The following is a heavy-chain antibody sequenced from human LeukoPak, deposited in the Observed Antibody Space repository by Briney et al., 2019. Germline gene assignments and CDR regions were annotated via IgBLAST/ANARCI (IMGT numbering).Heavy chain of an antibody. J-gene: IGHJ4*02. CDR2: IYYSGST. CDR1: GGSISSSSYY. Sequence: SETLSLTCTVPGGSISSSSYYWGWIRQPPGKGLEWIGSIYYSGSTYYNPSLKSRVTISVDTSKNQFSLKINSVTAADTALYYCARGGRGSLTPRLDYWGQGTLVTVSS. V-gene: IGHV4-39*07. CDR3: ARGGRGSLTPRLDY. D-gene: IGHD3-16*01.